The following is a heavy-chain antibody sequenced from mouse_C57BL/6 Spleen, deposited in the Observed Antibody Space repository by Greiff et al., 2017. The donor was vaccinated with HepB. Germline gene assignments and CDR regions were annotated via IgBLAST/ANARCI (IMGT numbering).Heavy chain of an antibody. CDR2: ISSGGSYT. CDR1: GFTFSSYG. J-gene: IGHJ2*01. V-gene: IGHV5-6*02. CDR3: AREDYDGYYYFDY. D-gene: IGHD2-3*01. Sequence: DVKLVESGGDLVKPGGSLKLSCAASGFTFSSYGMSWVRQTPDKRLEWVATISSGGSYTYYPDSVKGRFTISGDNAKNTLYLQMSSLKSEDTAMYYCAREDYDGYYYFDYWGQGTTLTVSS.